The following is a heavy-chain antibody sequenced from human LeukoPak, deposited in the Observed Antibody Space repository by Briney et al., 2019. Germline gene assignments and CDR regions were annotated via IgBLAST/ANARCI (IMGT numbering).Heavy chain of an antibody. J-gene: IGHJ3*02. CDR3: ASSLRFLEWYAFDI. D-gene: IGHD3-3*01. CDR2: IYYSGST. CDR1: GGSLSSYY. V-gene: IGHV4-59*01. Sequence: PSETLSLTCTVSGGSLSSYYWSWIRQPPGKGLEWIGYIYYSGSTNYNPSLTSRVTISVDTPKNKYSLKLSSVTAADTAVYYCASSLRFLEWYAFDIWGQGTMVTVSS.